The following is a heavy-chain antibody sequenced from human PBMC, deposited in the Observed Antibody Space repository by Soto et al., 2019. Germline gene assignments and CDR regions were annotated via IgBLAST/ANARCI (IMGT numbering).Heavy chain of an antibody. D-gene: IGHD3-10*01. Sequence: QVQLVQSGAEMKKPGASLNVSCEASGYPFTAYYIHWVRQSPGQGLEWMGWLHHNGGGTKYAQKFQGRVTMARDTSINTAYMELTRLTSDYTAVYYGARDDHTMIQGVRFRVDQWGQGTLVTVSS. CDR3: ARDDHTMIQGVRFRVDQ. CDR2: LHHNGGGT. J-gene: IGHJ4*02. V-gene: IGHV1-2*02. CDR1: GYPFTAYY.